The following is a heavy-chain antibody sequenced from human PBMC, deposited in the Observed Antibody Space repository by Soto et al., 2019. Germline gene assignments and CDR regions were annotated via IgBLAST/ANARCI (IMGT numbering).Heavy chain of an antibody. D-gene: IGHD2-2*01. V-gene: IGHV4-30-4*01. J-gene: IGHJ3*02. Sequence: QVQLQESGPGLVKPSQTLSLTCTVSGGSISSGDYYWSWIRQPPGKGMEWIGYIYYSGSTYYNPSLKSRVTISVDTSKHQFSLKLSAVTAADPDGYYCARRYQPPDAFDIWGQGTMVTVSS. CDR3: ARRYQPPDAFDI. CDR1: GGSISSGDYY. CDR2: IYYSGST.